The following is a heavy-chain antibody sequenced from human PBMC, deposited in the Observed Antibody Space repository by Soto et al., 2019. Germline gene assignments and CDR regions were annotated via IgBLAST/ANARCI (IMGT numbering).Heavy chain of an antibody. CDR2: INPSGGST. CDR1: GYTFTSYY. Sequence: GASVKVSCKASGYTFTSYYMHWVRQAPGQGLEWMGIINPSGGSTSYAQKFQGRVTMTRDTSTGTVYMELRSLRSEDTAVYYCARVVDSSGLGEVYYYGMDVWGQGTTVTVSS. V-gene: IGHV1-46*01. D-gene: IGHD3-22*01. CDR3: ARVVDSSGLGEVYYYGMDV. J-gene: IGHJ6*02.